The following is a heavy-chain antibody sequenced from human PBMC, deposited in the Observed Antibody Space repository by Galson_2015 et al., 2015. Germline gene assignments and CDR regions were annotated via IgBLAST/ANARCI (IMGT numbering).Heavy chain of an antibody. V-gene: IGHV3-74*01. D-gene: IGHD6-19*01. Sequence: SLRICCKASGFTFSIYWMHWVRQAPGKGLVWVASINTDGSGTSYEHSLQGRVTISRDNAKNTLYLQMYSLRVEDTAVYYCGRGTFAAGEIDYWGRGAMVTVSS. CDR3: GRGTFAAGEIDY. J-gene: IGHJ4*01. CDR2: INTDGSGT. CDR1: GFTFSIYW.